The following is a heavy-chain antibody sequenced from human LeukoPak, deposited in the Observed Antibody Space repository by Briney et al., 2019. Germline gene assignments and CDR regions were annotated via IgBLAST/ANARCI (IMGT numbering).Heavy chain of an antibody. CDR2: IHYSGST. Sequence: SETLSLICTVSGGSISGHYWSWIRQPPGKGLDWIGYIHYSGSTNYNPSLKSRVTISVDTSKSQFSLKLSSVAAADTAVYYCARHYYDSTGYFYFDYWGQGTLVTVSS. J-gene: IGHJ4*02. V-gene: IGHV4-59*11. CDR3: ARHYYDSTGYFYFDY. D-gene: IGHD3-22*01. CDR1: GGSISGHY.